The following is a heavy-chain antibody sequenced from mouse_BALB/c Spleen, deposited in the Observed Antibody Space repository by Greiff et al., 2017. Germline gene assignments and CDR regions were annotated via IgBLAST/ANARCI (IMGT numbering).Heavy chain of an antibody. CDR3: ARYDYDRGTNY. Sequence: EVQLKESGPELVKPGASVKISCKASGYSFTGYFMNWVMQSHGKSLEWIGRINPYNGDTFYNQKFKGKATLTVDKSSSTAHMELRSLASEDSAVYYCARYDYDRGTNYWGQGTTLTVSS. CDR2: INPYNGDT. J-gene: IGHJ2*01. D-gene: IGHD2-4*01. V-gene: IGHV1-20*02. CDR1: GYSFTGYF.